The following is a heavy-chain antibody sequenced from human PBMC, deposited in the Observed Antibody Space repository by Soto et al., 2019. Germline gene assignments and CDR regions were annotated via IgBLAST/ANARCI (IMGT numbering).Heavy chain of an antibody. CDR1: GGSITNNY. D-gene: IGHD3-10*01. Sequence: SETLSLTCTVSGGSITNNYWSWIRQLPGKGLKWIVYVYSSGSTKHTPSLKSRVTISVDTAKNQFSLKLSSVTAADTAIYFCARHLPSYYYYYMDVWGKGTTVTVSS. CDR3: ARHLPSYYYYYMDV. J-gene: IGHJ6*03. CDR2: VYSSGST. V-gene: IGHV4-59*08.